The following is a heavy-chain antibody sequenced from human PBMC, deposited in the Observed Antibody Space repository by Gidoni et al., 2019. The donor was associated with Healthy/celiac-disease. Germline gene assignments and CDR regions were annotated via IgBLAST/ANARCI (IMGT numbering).Heavy chain of an antibody. J-gene: IGHJ4*02. V-gene: IGHV3-21*01. CDR2: ISSSSSYI. CDR3: ARLDSSGYYFDY. D-gene: IGHD3-22*01. Sequence: EVQLVESGGGLVKPGGSLRLSCAASGFTFSSYSMNWVRQAPGKGLEWVSSISSSSSYIYYADSVKGRFTISRDNAKNSLYLQMNSLRAEDTAVYYCARLDSSGYYFDYWGQGTLVTVSS. CDR1: GFTFSSYS.